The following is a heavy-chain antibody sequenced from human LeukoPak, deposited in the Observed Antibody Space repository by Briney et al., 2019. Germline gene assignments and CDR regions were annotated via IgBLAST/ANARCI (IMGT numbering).Heavy chain of an antibody. CDR3: ARDVGGYAFDY. V-gene: IGHV3-30*04. J-gene: IGHJ4*02. Sequence: PGRSLRLSCVASGFTFSSYTLHWVRQAPGKGLEWVAVMSYDGSHKFHADSVKGRFTIPRDNSKNTLYLQMNSLRAEDTAIYFCARDVGGYAFDYWGQGTLVTVSS. CDR2: MSYDGSHK. CDR1: GFTFSSYT. D-gene: IGHD5-12*01.